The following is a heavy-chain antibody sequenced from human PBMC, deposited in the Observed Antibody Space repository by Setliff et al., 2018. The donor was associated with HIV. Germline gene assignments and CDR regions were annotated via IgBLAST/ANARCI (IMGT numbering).Heavy chain of an antibody. CDR3: ASGSGYCRNGVCYIGVHKNPDKYYFDY. D-gene: IGHD2-8*01. CDR2: SVPLFGTV. CDR1: GYTFTNSA. J-gene: IGHJ4*02. V-gene: IGHV1-69*05. Sequence: SVKVSCKASGYTFTNSALTWVRQAPGQGLEWMGGSVPLFGTVNYAQKFQGRVTITTDELMTTAYMELSSLRSEDTAVYYCASGSGYCRNGVCYIGVHKNPDKYYFDYWGQGTLVTVSS.